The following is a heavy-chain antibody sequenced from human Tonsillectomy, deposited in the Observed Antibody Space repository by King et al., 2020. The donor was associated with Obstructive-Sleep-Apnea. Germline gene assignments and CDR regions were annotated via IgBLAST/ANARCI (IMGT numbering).Heavy chain of an antibody. CDR1: GGSISRYY. CDR2: IFYGGTT. Sequence: VQLQESGPGLVKPSETLSLTCTVSGGSISRYYWSWIRQPPGKGLEWIGHIFYGGTTSYNPSLRSRVTMSVDTSKIQFSLKLSSVTAADTAVYYCARLDLDVYDSSGYSPRRLDYWGQGTLVTVSS. D-gene: IGHD3-22*01. J-gene: IGHJ4*02. CDR3: ARLDLDVYDSSGYSPRRLDY. V-gene: IGHV4-59*01.